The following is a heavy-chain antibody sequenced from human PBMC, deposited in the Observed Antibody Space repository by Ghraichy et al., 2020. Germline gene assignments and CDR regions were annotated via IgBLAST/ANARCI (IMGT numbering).Heavy chain of an antibody. Sequence: LSLTCAASGFTFSSYDMFWVRQLTGKGLEWVSIIGTAGDTYYSASVKGRFTISRENGKTSLYLQMNSLRAADTAVYYCVRAMAGTNIGNFRYYYGLDVWGQGTTVTVSS. D-gene: IGHD1-7*01. J-gene: IGHJ6*02. CDR3: VRAMAGTNIGNFRYYYGLDV. CDR1: GFTFSSYD. V-gene: IGHV3-13*01. CDR2: IGTAGDT.